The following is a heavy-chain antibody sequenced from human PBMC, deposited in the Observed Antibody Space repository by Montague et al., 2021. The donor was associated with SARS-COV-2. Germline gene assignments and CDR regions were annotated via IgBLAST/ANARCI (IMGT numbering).Heavy chain of an antibody. D-gene: IGHD1-26*01. CDR3: ARETNWSYGSSFDY. CDR2: ISSSSSYI. CDR1: GFTFSSYS. Sequence: SLRLSCAASGFTFSSYSMNWVRQAPGKGLEWVSSISSSSSYIYYADSVKGRFTISRDNAKNSLYLQMNSLRAEDTAVYYCARETNWSYGSSFDYWGQGTLGTGSS. V-gene: IGHV3-21*01. J-gene: IGHJ4*02.